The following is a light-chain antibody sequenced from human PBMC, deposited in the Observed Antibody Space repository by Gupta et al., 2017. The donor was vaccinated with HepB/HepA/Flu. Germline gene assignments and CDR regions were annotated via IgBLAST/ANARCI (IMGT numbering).Light chain of an antibody. V-gene: IGKV1-39*01. J-gene: IGKJ1*01. CDR3: RQTYSTPRT. Sequence: DIQMTQSPSSLAASLGDRVTITCRASQTITTYLNWYQQKPGKAPQLLIYCASNLQSAIPSRFSGSGSGTDFTLTIIGLQPQDFATYYCRQTYSTPRTFGQGTKVEIK. CDR2: CAS. CDR1: QTITTY.